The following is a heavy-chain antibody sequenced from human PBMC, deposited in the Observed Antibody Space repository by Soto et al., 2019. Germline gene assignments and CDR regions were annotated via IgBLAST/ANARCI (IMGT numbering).Heavy chain of an antibody. D-gene: IGHD2-2*01. Sequence: ASVKVSCKASGYTFTSYAMHLVRQAPGQRLEWIGWINAGNGNTKYSQKFQGRVTITRGTSASTAYMELSSLRSEDTAVDYCARVYVPATHYYYYYYIDVWGKGTTVTVSS. CDR3: ARVYVPATHYYYYYYIDV. CDR1: GYTFTSYA. V-gene: IGHV1-3*01. CDR2: INAGNGNT. J-gene: IGHJ6*03.